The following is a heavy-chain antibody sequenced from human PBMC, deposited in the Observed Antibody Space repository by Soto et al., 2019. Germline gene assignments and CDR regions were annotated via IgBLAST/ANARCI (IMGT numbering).Heavy chain of an antibody. CDR3: AKFRGPSYSYYSMDV. Sequence: GGSLRLSCAASGFTFGSYAMNWLRQAPGRGLECVSFISGSGRTTYYADSVKGRFTVSRDNSKNTLYLQMNSLRAEDTAPYYCAKFRGPSYSYYSMDVWGKGTTVTVSS. D-gene: IGHD3-16*01. CDR1: GFTFGSYA. J-gene: IGHJ6*03. V-gene: IGHV3-23*01. CDR2: ISGSGRTT.